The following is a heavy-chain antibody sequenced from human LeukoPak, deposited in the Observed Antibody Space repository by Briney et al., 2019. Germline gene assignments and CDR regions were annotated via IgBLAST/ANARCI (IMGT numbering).Heavy chain of an antibody. D-gene: IGHD3-22*01. CDR2: INHSGST. Sequence: SETLSLTCAVYGGSFSGYYWSWIRQPPGKGLEWIGEINHSGSTNYNPSLKSRVTISVGTSKNQFSLKLSSVTAADTAVYYCARGVSYYYDSSGYYYDYWGQGTLVTVSS. CDR3: ARGVSYYYDSSGYYYDY. V-gene: IGHV4-34*01. CDR1: GGSFSGYY. J-gene: IGHJ4*02.